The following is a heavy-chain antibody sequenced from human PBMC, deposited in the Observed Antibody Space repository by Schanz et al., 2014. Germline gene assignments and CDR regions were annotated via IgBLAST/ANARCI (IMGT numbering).Heavy chain of an antibody. CDR3: VRDSFFAFDY. Sequence: EVQLVESGGGLVKPGGSLRLSCATSGLTFTSAWMSWVRQAPGKGLEWISYIGSSSSRIDHADSVKGRFTISRDNSKNSLYLQMNSLRAEDTAVYYCVRDSFFAFDYWGQGTLVTVSS. D-gene: IGHD3-3*01. CDR2: IGSSSSRI. V-gene: IGHV3-48*04. CDR1: GLTFTSAW. J-gene: IGHJ4*02.